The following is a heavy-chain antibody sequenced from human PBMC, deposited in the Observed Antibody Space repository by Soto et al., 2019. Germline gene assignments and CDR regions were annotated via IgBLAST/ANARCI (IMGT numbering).Heavy chain of an antibody. V-gene: IGHV5-51*01. CDR1: GYSFNTYW. Sequence: PGESLKISCKASGYSFNTYWIGWVRQLPGKGLEWMGIIYPGDSDTRYSPSFQGQVTISADKSITTVYLQWNSLKASDTAIYYCARPGYYDSSGFFNFDYRGQGTLVTVSS. D-gene: IGHD3-22*01. CDR3: ARPGYYDSSGFFNFDY. J-gene: IGHJ4*02. CDR2: IYPGDSDT.